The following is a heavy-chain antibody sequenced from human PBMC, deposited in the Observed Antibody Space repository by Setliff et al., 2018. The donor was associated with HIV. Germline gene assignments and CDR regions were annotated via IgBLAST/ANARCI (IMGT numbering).Heavy chain of an antibody. D-gene: IGHD2-15*01. J-gene: IGHJ3*02. CDR3: ARVSAGSGDAFDI. Sequence: GGSLRLSCAASGFTFSSYEMNWVRQAPGKGLEWVGRIRNKASSFTTEYATSVKGRFTISRDDSKNSVYLQMNSLKTEDTAVYYCARVSAGSGDAFDIWGQGTMVTVSS. CDR1: GFTFSSYE. V-gene: IGHV3-72*01. CDR2: IRNKASSFTT.